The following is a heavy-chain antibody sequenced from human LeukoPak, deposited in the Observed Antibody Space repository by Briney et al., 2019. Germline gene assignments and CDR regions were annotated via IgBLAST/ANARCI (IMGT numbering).Heavy chain of an antibody. J-gene: IGHJ4*02. Sequence: GGSLRLSCAASGFTFSNYSMKWFRQAPGKGLEWVSYISSSTSTIYYADSVRGRFTISRDNAKNSLYLQMNSLRAEDTAVYYCARDRAGGAYHYDSSRYYYWRQGTLVTVSS. CDR3: ARDRAGGAYHYDSSRYYY. CDR1: GFTFSNYS. CDR2: ISSSTSTI. D-gene: IGHD3-22*01. V-gene: IGHV3-48*01.